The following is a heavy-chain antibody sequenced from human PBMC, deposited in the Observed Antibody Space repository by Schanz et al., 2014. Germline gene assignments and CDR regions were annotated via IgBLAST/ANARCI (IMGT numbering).Heavy chain of an antibody. CDR3: AREDRYYHGLDV. J-gene: IGHJ6*02. CDR2: IYYSGST. CDR1: GGSISRGFYS. Sequence: QLQLQESGSGLVKPSQTLSLTCAVSGGSISRGFYSWNWIRQPPGRGLEWIGCIYYSGSTYYNPPLNPRVPIPIDRSKDQSSLRLNPVPAADTAVYYCAREDRYYHGLDVWGQGTTVTVS. V-gene: IGHV4-30-2*01.